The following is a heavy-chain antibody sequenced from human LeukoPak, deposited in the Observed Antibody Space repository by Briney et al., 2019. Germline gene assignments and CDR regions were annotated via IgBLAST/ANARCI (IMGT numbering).Heavy chain of an antibody. J-gene: IGHJ4*02. Sequence: GGSLRLSCAASGFTFSSYSMNWVRQAPGKGLEWVSSISSSSSYIYYADSVKGRFTISRDNAKNSLYLQMNSLRAEDTAVYYCARMIGTDYGDYFDYWGQGTLVTVSS. CDR1: GFTFSSYS. D-gene: IGHD4-17*01. CDR2: ISSSSSYI. V-gene: IGHV3-21*01. CDR3: ARMIGTDYGDYFDY.